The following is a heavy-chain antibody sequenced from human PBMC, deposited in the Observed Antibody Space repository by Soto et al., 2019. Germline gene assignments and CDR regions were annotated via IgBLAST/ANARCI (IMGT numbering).Heavy chain of an antibody. CDR3: ARVRVVVVVAATPAWFDP. CDR1: GGSISSGGYY. CDR2: IYYGGST. J-gene: IGHJ5*02. V-gene: IGHV4-31*03. Sequence: QVQLQESGPGLVKPSQTLSLTCTVSGGSISSGGYYWSWIRQHPGKGLEWIGYIYYGGSTYYNPSLKSRVTISVDTSKNQFSLKLSSVTAADTAVYYCARVRVVVVVAATPAWFDPWGQGTLVTVSS. D-gene: IGHD2-15*01.